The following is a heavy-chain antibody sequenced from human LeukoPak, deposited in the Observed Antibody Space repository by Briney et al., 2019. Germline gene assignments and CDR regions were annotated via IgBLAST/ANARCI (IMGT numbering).Heavy chain of an antibody. V-gene: IGHV4-59*01. CDR2: IYYSGST. D-gene: IGHD6-13*01. J-gene: IGHJ4*02. CDR3: ARRSIAAAGTQFDY. Sequence: SETLSLTCTVSGGSISGYYWSWIRQPPGKGLEWIGYIYYSGSTNYTPSLKSRVTISVDTSKNQFSLKLSSVTAADTAVYYCARRSIAAAGTQFDYWGQGTLVTVSS. CDR1: GGSISGYY.